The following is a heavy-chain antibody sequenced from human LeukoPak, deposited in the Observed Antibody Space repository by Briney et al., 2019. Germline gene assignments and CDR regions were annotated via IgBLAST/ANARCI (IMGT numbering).Heavy chain of an antibody. D-gene: IGHD6-13*01. CDR3: ARALPSSWYFFDY. CDR2: ISGSGAST. V-gene: IGHV3-23*01. CDR1: GFTFSSYA. J-gene: IGHJ4*02. Sequence: PGGSLRLSCAASGFTFSSYAMSWVRQAPGKGLEWVSGISGSGASTYYADSVKGRFTISRDNAKSSLYLQMNSLRADDTAVYYCARALPSSWYFFDYWGQGTLVTVSS.